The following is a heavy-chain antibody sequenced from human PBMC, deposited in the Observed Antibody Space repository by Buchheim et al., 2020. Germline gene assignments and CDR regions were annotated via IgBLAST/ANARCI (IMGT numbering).Heavy chain of an antibody. CDR2: ISGSGGST. Sequence: EVQLLESGGGLVQPGGSLRLSCAASGFTFSSYAMSWVRQAPGKGLEWVSAISGSGGSTYYADSVKGRFTISRDNSKNTLYLQMNSLRAEDTAVYYCAKGAEFAVVVPAAMDGGNWFDPWGQGTL. CDR1: GFTFSSYA. D-gene: IGHD2-2*01. J-gene: IGHJ5*02. CDR3: AKGAEFAVVVPAAMDGGNWFDP. V-gene: IGHV3-23*01.